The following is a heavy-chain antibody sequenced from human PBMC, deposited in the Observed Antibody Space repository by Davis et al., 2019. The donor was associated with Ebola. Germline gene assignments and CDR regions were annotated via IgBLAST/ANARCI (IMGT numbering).Heavy chain of an antibody. CDR2: IYYRGST. D-gene: IGHD5-24*01. V-gene: IGHV4-39*07. CDR3: VRGSDAYKTGY. Sequence: SETLSPTCTIPGGSISSSSYYWGWIRQPPGKGLEWIGSIYYRGSTYYNPSLRSRVTISVDTSKNQFSLEVRSVTAADTAFYYCVRGSDAYKTGYWGQGTLVTVSS. CDR1: GGSISSSSYY. J-gene: IGHJ4*02.